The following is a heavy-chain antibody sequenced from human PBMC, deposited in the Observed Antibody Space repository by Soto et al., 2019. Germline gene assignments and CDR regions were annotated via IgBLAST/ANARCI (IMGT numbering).Heavy chain of an antibody. V-gene: IGHV3-23*01. Sequence: GGSLRLSCAASGFTFSSYAMSWVRQAPGEGLEWVSTITDTGGDTKYADSVRGRFTMSRDNSKKTLYLQMNSLRVEDSALYYCARGSTDSYPGSRIFDFWGRGTLVTVSS. D-gene: IGHD3-10*01. CDR3: ARGSTDSYPGSRIFDF. J-gene: IGHJ4*02. CDR2: ITDTGGDT. CDR1: GFTFSSYA.